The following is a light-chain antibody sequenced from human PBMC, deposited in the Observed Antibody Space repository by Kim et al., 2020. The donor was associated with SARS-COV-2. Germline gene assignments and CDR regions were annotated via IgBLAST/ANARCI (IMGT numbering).Light chain of an antibody. CDR1: SSNIGNNY. V-gene: IGLV1-51*01. CDR3: GTWDSSLSVV. Sequence: QSVLTQPPSVSAAPGQKVTISCSGSSSNIGNNYVSWYQQLPATAPKLLIYDNNKRPSGIPDRFSGSKSGTSATLGITGLQTGDEADYYCGTWDSSLSVVFGGGTKLTV. J-gene: IGLJ2*01. CDR2: DNN.